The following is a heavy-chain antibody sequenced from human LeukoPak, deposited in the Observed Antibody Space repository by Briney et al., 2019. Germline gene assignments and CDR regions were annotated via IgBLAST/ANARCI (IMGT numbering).Heavy chain of an antibody. Sequence: KPSETLSLTCTVSGGTISSYYWSWIRQPPGKGLEWIGYIYTSGSTNYNPSLKSRVTISVDTSKNQFSLKLSSVTAADTAVYYCAKSFGEFYQNYYYYYIDVWGKGTTVTVSS. CDR1: GGTISSYY. CDR2: IYTSGST. V-gene: IGHV4-4*09. J-gene: IGHJ6*03. D-gene: IGHD3-10*01. CDR3: AKSFGEFYQNYYYYYIDV.